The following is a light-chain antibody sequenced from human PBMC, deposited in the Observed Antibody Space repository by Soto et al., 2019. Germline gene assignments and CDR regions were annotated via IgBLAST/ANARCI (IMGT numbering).Light chain of an antibody. CDR3: QQYDDLFT. Sequence: DIQMTQSPSSLSASVGDRVTITCQASQDITYYLNWYQQKPGKAPKLLIYDASHLETGVPSRFSGNGSTSGTHFTLTINSLQPEDIATYYCQQYDDLFTFGGGTKVEI. J-gene: IGKJ4*01. CDR2: DAS. V-gene: IGKV1-33*01. CDR1: QDITYY.